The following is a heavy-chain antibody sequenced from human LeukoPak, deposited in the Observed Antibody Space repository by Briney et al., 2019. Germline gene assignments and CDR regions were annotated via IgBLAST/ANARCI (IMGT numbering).Heavy chain of an antibody. D-gene: IGHD1-26*01. J-gene: IGHJ6*02. CDR3: ACTRASRLIVGPIYGMDV. CDR1: GYTFTSYG. Sequence: GASVKVSCKASGYTFTSYGISWVRQAPGQGLEWMGRIIPILGIANYAQKFQGRVTITADKSTSTAYMELSSLRSEDTAVYYCACTRASRLIVGPIYGMDVWGQGTTVTVSS. CDR2: IIPILGIA. V-gene: IGHV1-69*04.